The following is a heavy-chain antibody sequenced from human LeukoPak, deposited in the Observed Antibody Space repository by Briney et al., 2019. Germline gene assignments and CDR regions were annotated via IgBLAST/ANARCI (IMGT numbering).Heavy chain of an antibody. CDR2: IYHSGST. J-gene: IGHJ4*02. V-gene: IGHV4-38-2*02. CDR1: GYSISSGYY. Sequence: SETLSLTCTVSGYSISSGYYWGWIRQPPGKGLEWIGSIYHSGSTYYNPSLKSRVTISVDTSKNKFSLKLSSVTAADTAVYYCARDFGGGNSFDYWGQGTLVTVSS. D-gene: IGHD4-23*01. CDR3: ARDFGGGNSFDY.